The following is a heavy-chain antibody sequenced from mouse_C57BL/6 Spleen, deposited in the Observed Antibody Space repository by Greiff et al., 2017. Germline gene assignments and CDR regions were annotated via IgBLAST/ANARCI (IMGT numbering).Heavy chain of an antibody. CDR1: GFTFSSYG. CDR3: ARLDYGSSYAMDY. Sequence: EVQRVESGGDLVKPGGSLKLSCAASGFTFSSYGMSWVRQTPDKRLEWVATISSGGSYTYYPDSVKGRFTISRDNAKNTLYLQMSSLKSEDTAMYYCARLDYGSSYAMDYWGQGTSVTVSS. CDR2: ISSGGSYT. J-gene: IGHJ4*01. V-gene: IGHV5-6*01. D-gene: IGHD1-1*01.